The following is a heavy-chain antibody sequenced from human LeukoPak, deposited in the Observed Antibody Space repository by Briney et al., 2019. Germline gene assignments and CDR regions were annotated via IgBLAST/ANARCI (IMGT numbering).Heavy chain of an antibody. Sequence: ATVKVSCKASGGTFSSYAISWVRQDPGQGLEWLGGIIPILGTANYAQKFQGRVTITADESTSTAYMELSSLRSEDTAVYYCATAAYYYDSSGYWGGYYYYYYMDVWGKGTTVTVSS. CDR2: IIPILGTA. V-gene: IGHV1-69*13. D-gene: IGHD3-22*01. CDR3: ATAAYYYDSSGYWGGYYYYYYMDV. CDR1: GGTFSSYA. J-gene: IGHJ6*03.